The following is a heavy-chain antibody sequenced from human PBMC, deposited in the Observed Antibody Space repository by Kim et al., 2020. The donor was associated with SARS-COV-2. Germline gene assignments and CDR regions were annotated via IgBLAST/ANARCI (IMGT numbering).Heavy chain of an antibody. CDR1: GGSFSGYY. CDR2: INHSGST. D-gene: IGHD5-18*01. Sequence: SETLSLTCAVYGGSFSGYYWSWIRQPPGKGLEWIGEINHSGSTNYNPSLKSRVTISEDTSKNQFSLRLSSVTAADTAVYYCARDGRGYSYGQLDYWGQGTLVTVSS. V-gene: IGHV4-34*01. CDR3: ARDGRGYSYGQLDY. J-gene: IGHJ4*02.